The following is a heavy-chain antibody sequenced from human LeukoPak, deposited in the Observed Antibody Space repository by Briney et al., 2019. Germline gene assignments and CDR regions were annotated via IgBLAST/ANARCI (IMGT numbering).Heavy chain of an antibody. Sequence: SETLSLTCTVSGGSINSYYWSWIRQPPGKGLEWIGYIYYSGSTNYNPSLKSRVTISVDTSKNHFSLRLSSVTAADTAVYYCARRRTRSPFDSWGQGTLVTVSS. J-gene: IGHJ4*02. CDR3: ARRRTRSPFDS. D-gene: IGHD1-14*01. CDR1: GGSINSYY. CDR2: IYYSGST. V-gene: IGHV4-59*08.